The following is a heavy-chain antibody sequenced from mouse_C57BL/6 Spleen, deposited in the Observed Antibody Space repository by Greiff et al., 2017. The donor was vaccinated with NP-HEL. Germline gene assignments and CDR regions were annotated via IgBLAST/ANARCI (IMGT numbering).Heavy chain of an antibody. D-gene: IGHD1-1*01. CDR2: ISYSGST. CDR1: GYSITSDY. Sequence: EVKLMESGPGLAKPSQTLSLTCSVTGYSITSDYWNWIRKFPGNKLEYIGYISYSGSTYYNPSLKSRISITRDTSKNQYYLQLNSVTTEDTATYYCARYRGDYYGYFDYWGQGTTLTVSS. V-gene: IGHV3-8*01. J-gene: IGHJ2*01. CDR3: ARYRGDYYGYFDY.